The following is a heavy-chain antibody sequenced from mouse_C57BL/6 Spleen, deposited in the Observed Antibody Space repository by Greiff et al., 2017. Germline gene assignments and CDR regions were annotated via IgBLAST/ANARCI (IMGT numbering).Heavy chain of an antibody. Sequence: VQLQESGAELVRPGTSVKVSCKASGYAFTNYLIEWVNQRPGQGLEWIGVINPGSGGTNYNEKFKGKATLTADKSSSTAYMQLSSLTSEDSAVYFCARDSNPWFADWGKGTLVTVSA. CDR3: ARDSNPWFAD. J-gene: IGHJ3*01. D-gene: IGHD2-5*01. CDR1: GYAFTNYL. V-gene: IGHV1-54*01. CDR2: INPGSGGT.